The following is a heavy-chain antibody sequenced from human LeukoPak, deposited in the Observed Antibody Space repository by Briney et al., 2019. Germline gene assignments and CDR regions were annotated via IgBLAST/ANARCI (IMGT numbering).Heavy chain of an antibody. CDR3: AKVRQRAGVVPAAKVFDY. CDR2: ISGSGGST. Sequence: GGSLRLSCAASGFTFSSYAMSWVRQAPGKGLEWVSAISGSGGSTYYADSVKGRFTISRDNSKNTLYLQMNSLRAEDTAVYYCAKVRQRAGVVPAAKVFDYWGQGTLVTVSS. D-gene: IGHD2-2*01. J-gene: IGHJ4*02. V-gene: IGHV3-23*01. CDR1: GFTFSSYA.